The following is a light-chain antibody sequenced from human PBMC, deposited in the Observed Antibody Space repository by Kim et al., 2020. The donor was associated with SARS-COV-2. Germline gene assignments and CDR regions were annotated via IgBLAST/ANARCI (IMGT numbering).Light chain of an antibody. CDR2: EDK. CDR3: QSYASGSHWV. V-gene: IGLV6-57*02. Sequence: KPVSIPCTGISRSIASDYVQWYQQRPGSAPTTVIYEDKKRPSGVPARFSGSIDRSSNSASLTISGLKTEDEADYFCQSYASGSHWVFGGGTQLTVL. J-gene: IGLJ3*02. CDR1: SRSIASDY.